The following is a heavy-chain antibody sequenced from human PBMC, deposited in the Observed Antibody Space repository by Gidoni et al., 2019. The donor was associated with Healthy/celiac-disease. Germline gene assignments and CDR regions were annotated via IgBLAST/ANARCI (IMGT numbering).Heavy chain of an antibody. CDR2: IIPIFGTA. V-gene: IGHV1-69*01. CDR3: ARELMTTVTTGAPFDY. J-gene: IGHJ4*02. CDR1: GGTFSSYA. D-gene: IGHD4-17*01. Sequence: QVPLVQSGAEVKKPGSPVKVSCKASGGTFSSYAISWVRQAPGQGLEWMGGIIPIFGTANYAQKFQGRVTITADESTSTAYMELSSLRSEDTAVYYCARELMTTVTTGAPFDYWGQGTLVTVSS.